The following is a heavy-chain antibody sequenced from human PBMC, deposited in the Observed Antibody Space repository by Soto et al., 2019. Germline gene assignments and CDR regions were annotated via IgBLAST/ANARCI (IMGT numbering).Heavy chain of an antibody. D-gene: IGHD2-2*01. CDR1: GYSFTSYW. CDR2: IYPGDSDT. J-gene: IGHJ6*02. Sequence: GESLKISCKGSGYSFTSYWIGWVRQMPGKGLEWMGIIYPGDSDTRYSPSFQGHVTISADKSISTAYLQWSSLKASDTAMYYCSRHGHPLLLNYYYYYGMDVWGQGTTVTVSS. CDR3: SRHGHPLLLNYYYYYGMDV. V-gene: IGHV5-51*01.